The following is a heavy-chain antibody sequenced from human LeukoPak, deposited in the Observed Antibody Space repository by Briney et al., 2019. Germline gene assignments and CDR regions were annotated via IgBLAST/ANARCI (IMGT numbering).Heavy chain of an antibody. D-gene: IGHD3-22*01. CDR3: ARAYYYDSSGYPSTLWY. CDR2: ISAYNGNT. J-gene: IGHJ4*02. CDR1: GYTFTSYG. V-gene: IGHV1-18*01. Sequence: ASVKVSCKASGYTFTSYGISWVRQAPGQGLEWMGWISAYNGNTNYAQKLQGRVTMTTDTSTSTANMALRSLRSDDTAVYYCARAYYYDSSGYPSTLWYWGQGTLVTVSS.